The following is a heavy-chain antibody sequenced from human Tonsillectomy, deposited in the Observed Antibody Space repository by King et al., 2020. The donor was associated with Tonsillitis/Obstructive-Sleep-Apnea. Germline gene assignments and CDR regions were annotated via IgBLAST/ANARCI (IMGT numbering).Heavy chain of an antibody. Sequence: VQLVESGGGLVQPGGSLRLSCAASGFNFSSYEMNWVRQAPGKGLEWVSYISSSGSTIYYADSVKGRFTISRDNAKNSLYLQMNSLRAEDTAVYYCARESSGIAAAGTVFFDYWGQGTLVTVSS. CDR2: ISSSGSTI. CDR3: ARESSGIAAAGTVFFDY. J-gene: IGHJ4*02. CDR1: GFNFSSYE. D-gene: IGHD6-13*01. V-gene: IGHV3-48*03.